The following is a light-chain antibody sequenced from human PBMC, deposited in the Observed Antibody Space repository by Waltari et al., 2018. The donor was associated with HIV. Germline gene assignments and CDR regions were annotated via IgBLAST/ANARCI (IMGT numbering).Light chain of an antibody. CDR2: DVN. J-gene: IGLJ1*01. V-gene: IGLV2-11*01. CDR1: ASDVGGYHY. CDR3: CSYAGSSYV. Sequence: QSVLTQPRSVSGSPGQSVTISCTGSASDVGGYHYVSWYQQHPGKAPKLLFYDVNKRPPGVPDGFSGSKSGNTAYLTISGLQTEDEADYYCCSYAGSSYVFGTETKVTVL.